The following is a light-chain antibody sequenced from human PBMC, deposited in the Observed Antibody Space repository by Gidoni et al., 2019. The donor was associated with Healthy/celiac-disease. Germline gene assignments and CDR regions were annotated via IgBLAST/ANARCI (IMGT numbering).Light chain of an antibody. CDR1: QSISSY. CDR2: AAS. V-gene: IGKV1-39*01. J-gene: IGKJ4*01. CDR3: QQRYSTFPLT. Sequence: DIQMPQSPSSLSASVGDRVTITCRARQSISSYLKWYQQQPGNAPKLLIYAASRLQIGVPSRCSGSGAGTDFTLTISSLQPEDYATYYCQQRYSTFPLTFGGGTKVEIK.